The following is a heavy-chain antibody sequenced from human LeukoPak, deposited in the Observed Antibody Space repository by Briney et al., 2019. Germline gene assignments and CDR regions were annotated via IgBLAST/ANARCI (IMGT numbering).Heavy chain of an antibody. V-gene: IGHV1-8*01. Sequence: GASVKVSCKASGYTFTSYEINWVRQAPGQGLEWMGWMNPKSANTGYAQKFQGRVTMTRNTSISTAYMEVTSLRSEDTAVYYCARDLSFYSGSYYNYYYYYMDVWGKGTTVTVS. D-gene: IGHD1-26*01. J-gene: IGHJ6*03. CDR3: ARDLSFYSGSYYNYYYYYMDV. CDR2: MNPKSANT. CDR1: GYTFTSYE.